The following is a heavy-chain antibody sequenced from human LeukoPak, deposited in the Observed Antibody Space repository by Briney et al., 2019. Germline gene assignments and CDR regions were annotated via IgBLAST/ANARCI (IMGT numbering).Heavy chain of an antibody. J-gene: IGHJ4*02. CDR3: ARPYVYDSSGYYYFDY. V-gene: IGHV5-51*01. CDR2: IYPGDSDT. CDR1: GYSFTSYW. Sequence: GESLKISCKGSGYSFTSYWIGWVRQMPGKGVEWMGIIYPGDSDTRYSPSFQGQVTISADRSISTAYLQWSSLKASDTAMYYCARPYVYDSSGYYYFDYWGQGTLVTVSS. D-gene: IGHD3-22*01.